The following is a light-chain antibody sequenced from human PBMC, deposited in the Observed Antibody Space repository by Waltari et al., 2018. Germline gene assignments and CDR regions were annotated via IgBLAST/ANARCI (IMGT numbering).Light chain of an antibody. CDR2: KAS. CDR1: QSISSW. V-gene: IGKV1-5*03. CDR3: QQYNSYPWT. J-gene: IGKJ1*01. Sequence: IQMPHSPSTLSASVGDREPITCRASQSISSWLAWYQHKPGKAPRLLIYKASSLESGVPSRFSGSGSGTEFTLTISSLQPDDFASYYCQQYNSYPWTFGQGTKVEIK.